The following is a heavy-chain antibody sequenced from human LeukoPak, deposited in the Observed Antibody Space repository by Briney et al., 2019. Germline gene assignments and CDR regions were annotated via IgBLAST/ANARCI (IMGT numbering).Heavy chain of an antibody. D-gene: IGHD2-8*02. CDR2: INADGSDK. CDR1: GFPFQSYW. Sequence: PGGSLVLSCTASGFPFQSYWMNWVRQAPGKGLELVANINADGSDKYFMDSVKGRFSISRDNANNRLYLQMTSLGAEDTAVYYCMPGRGYWGQGTLVAVSS. V-gene: IGHV3-7*01. J-gene: IGHJ4*02. CDR3: MPGRGY.